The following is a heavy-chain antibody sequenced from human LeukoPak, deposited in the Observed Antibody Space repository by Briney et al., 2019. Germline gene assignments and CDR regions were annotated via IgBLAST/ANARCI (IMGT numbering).Heavy chain of an antibody. V-gene: IGHV3-30*02. CDR2: IGYDGSNE. J-gene: IGHJ4*02. CDR1: GFTLSRYG. CDR3: AKDKERNWYYFDY. D-gene: IGHD1-1*01. Sequence: GGSLRLSCAASGFTLSRYGMHWVRQAPGKGLEWVAFIGYDGSNEYYADSVKGRFTISRGNSKNTLYLQVNSLRAEDTAVYYCAKDKERNWYYFDYWGQGTLVTVSS.